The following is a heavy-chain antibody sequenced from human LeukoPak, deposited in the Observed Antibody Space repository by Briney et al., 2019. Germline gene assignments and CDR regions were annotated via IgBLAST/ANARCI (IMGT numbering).Heavy chain of an antibody. CDR2: IRYDGSNK. Sequence: GGSQRLSCAASGFTFSSYGMHWVRQAPGKGLEWVAFIRYDGSNKYYADSVKGRFTISRDNSKNTLYLQMNSLRAEDTAVYYCAKDHHSSSWYLGAFDIWGQGTMVTVSS. J-gene: IGHJ3*02. V-gene: IGHV3-30*02. CDR1: GFTFSSYG. CDR3: AKDHHSSSWYLGAFDI. D-gene: IGHD6-13*01.